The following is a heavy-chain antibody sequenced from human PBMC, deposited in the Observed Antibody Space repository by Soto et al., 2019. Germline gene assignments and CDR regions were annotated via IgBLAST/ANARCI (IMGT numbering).Heavy chain of an antibody. D-gene: IGHD3-3*01. J-gene: IGHJ4*02. Sequence: EVQLLESGGGLVQPGGSLRLSCAASGFTFSSYSMSWVRQAPGKGLDWVSGISGSGGTTYYADSVKGRFTISRDNPKSTVYVQMNSLRPEDTAIYYCAKERNDFWSGTTGGFDHWGQGVLVTVSS. V-gene: IGHV3-23*01. CDR1: GFTFSSYS. CDR2: ISGSGGTT. CDR3: AKERNDFWSGTTGGFDH.